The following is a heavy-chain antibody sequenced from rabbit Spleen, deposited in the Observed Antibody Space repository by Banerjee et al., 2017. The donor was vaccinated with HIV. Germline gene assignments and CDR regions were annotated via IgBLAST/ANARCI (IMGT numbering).Heavy chain of an antibody. CDR2: IYTGSSGTT. J-gene: IGHJ2*01. CDR3: ARGGDAGNYAAN. V-gene: IGHV1S45*01. D-gene: IGHD4-2*01. CDR1: GFSFSSSYW. Sequence: QEQLEESGGDLVKPEGSLTLTCTASGFSFSSSYWICWVRQAPGKGLEWIACIYTGSSGTTYYASWAKGRFTISKTSSTTVTLQMTSLTAADTATYFCARGGDAGNYAANWGQGTLVTVS.